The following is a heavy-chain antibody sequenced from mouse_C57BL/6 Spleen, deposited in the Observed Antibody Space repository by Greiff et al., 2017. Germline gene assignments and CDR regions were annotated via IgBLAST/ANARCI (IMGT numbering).Heavy chain of an antibody. CDR3: AGGWAHYYAMDY. CDR1: GFTFTDYG. J-gene: IGHJ4*01. Sequence: EVMLVESGGGLVKPGGSLKLSCAASGFTFTDYGMHWVRQAPEKGLEWVAYISSGSSTIYYADTVKGRFTISRDNAKNTLFLQMTSLRSEDTAMYYCAGGWAHYYAMDYWGQGTSVTVSS. D-gene: IGHD1-1*02. CDR2: ISSGSSTI. V-gene: IGHV5-17*01.